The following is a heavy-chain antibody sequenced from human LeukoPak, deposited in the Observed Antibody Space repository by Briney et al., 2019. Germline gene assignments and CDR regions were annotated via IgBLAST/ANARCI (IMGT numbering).Heavy chain of an antibody. CDR3: ARDVFGSEYPFDF. D-gene: IGHD2-2*01. J-gene: IGHJ4*02. CDR2: IIPIFGTA. CDR1: GGTFSSYA. Sequence: SVKVSCKASGGTFSSYAISWVRQAPGQGLEWMGGIIPIFGTANYAQKFQGRVTITADESTSTAYMELSSLRAEDTAVYYCARDVFGSEYPFDFWGQGTLVTVSS. V-gene: IGHV1-69*13.